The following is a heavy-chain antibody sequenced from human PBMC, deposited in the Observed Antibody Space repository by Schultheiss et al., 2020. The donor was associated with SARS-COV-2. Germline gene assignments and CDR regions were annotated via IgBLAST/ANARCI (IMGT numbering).Heavy chain of an antibody. Sequence: GGSLRLSCAASGFTFSSYWMHWVRQAPGKGLVWVSRINSDGSSTNYADSVKGRFTISRDNAKNTLYLQMNSLRAEDTAVYYCARDSSSWWGGFDYWGQGTLVTVSS. J-gene: IGHJ4*02. CDR3: ARDSSSWWGGFDY. CDR2: INSDGSST. CDR1: GFTFSSYW. V-gene: IGHV3-74*01. D-gene: IGHD6-13*01.